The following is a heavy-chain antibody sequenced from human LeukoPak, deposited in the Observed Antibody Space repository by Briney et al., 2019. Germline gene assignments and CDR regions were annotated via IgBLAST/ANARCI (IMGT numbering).Heavy chain of an antibody. Sequence: GGSLRLSCAASGFIYRSYPMHWVRQAPGKGVEWVAVVSYDGSGENYADSVNGRFTISRDNSKNTLYLQMNSLRAEDTAVFYCARDGVGTAFDLWGQGTMVTVSS. V-gene: IGHV3-30*01. CDR1: GFIYRSYP. CDR2: VSYDGSGE. J-gene: IGHJ3*01. CDR3: ARDGVGTAFDL. D-gene: IGHD1-26*01.